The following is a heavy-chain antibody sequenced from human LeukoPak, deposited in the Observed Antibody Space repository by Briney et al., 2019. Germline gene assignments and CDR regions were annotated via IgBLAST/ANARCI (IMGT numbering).Heavy chain of an antibody. CDR1: GLTFSDHA. J-gene: IGHJ4*02. V-gene: IGHV3-23*01. D-gene: IGHD2-15*01. CDR3: AKDYSESRVADVFFEY. Sequence: AGSLRLSCAASGLTFSDHAMSWFRQAPGKGLELDAGITSGFTPHYADSVKGRFTISRDNSKNTFHLQLHSLRAEDTAIYYCAKDYSESRVADVFFEYWGQGPLVTVSS. CDR2: ITSGFTP.